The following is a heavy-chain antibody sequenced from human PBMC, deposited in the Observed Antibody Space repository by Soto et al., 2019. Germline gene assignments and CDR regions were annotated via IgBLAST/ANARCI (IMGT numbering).Heavy chain of an antibody. J-gene: IGHJ4*02. CDR3: ARGGDGYNYYFVY. Sequence: QVQLVQSGAEVKKPGSSVKVSCKASEGSFTRHAISWVRQAPGHGLEWMGGIVPIIGVANYAQNFQDRFTIFADESTSTAYMELTSLKSEDTAKYYCARGGDGYNYYFVYWGQGTLVTVSS. CDR2: IVPIIGVA. V-gene: IGHV1-69*01. CDR1: EGSFTRHA. D-gene: IGHD5-12*01.